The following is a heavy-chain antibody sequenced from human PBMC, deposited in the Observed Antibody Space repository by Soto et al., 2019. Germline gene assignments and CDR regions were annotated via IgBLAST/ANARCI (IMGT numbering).Heavy chain of an antibody. CDR3: ARRSTSYCSGGSCYGGGYYYYYMDV. D-gene: IGHD2-15*01. CDR2: IYYSGST. J-gene: IGHJ6*03. V-gene: IGHV4-59*08. Sequence: RIRKKQRKGLEWIGYIYYSGSTNYNPSLKSRVTISVDTSKNQFSLKLSSVTAADTAVYYCARRSTSYCSGGSCYGGGYYYYYMDVWGKGTTVIVSS.